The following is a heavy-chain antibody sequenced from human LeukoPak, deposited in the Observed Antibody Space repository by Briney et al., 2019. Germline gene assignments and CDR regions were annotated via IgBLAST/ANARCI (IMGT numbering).Heavy chain of an antibody. CDR2: ISYDGSNK. V-gene: IGHV3-30*01. CDR3: ARGDCHSRWLCFYYYYYMDV. J-gene: IGHJ6*03. Sequence: GGSLRLSCAASGFTFSSYAMHWVRQAPGKGLEWVAVISYDGSNKYYADSVKGRFTISRDNSKNTLYLQMNSLRAEDTAVYYCARGDCHSRWLCFYYYYYMDVWGKGTTVTVSS. CDR1: GFTFSSYA. D-gene: IGHD3-16*01.